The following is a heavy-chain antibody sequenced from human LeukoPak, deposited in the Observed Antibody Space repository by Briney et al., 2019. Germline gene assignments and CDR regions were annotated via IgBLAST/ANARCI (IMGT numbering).Heavy chain of an antibody. V-gene: IGHV3-7*01. CDR2: IKQDGSEK. CDR3: ARDGTDYYYYMDV. CDR1: GFTFSSYG. J-gene: IGHJ6*03. Sequence: PGGSLRLSCAASGFTFSSYGMSWVRQAPGKGLEWVANIKQDGSEKYYVDSVKGRFTISRDNAKNSLYLQMNSLRAEDTAVYYCARDGTDYYYYMDVWGKGTTVTVSS. D-gene: IGHD6-13*01.